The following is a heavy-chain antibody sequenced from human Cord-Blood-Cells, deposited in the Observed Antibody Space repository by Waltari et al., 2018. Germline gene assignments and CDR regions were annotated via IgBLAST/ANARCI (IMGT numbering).Heavy chain of an antibody. Sequence: QLQLQESGPGLVKPSETLSLTCTVSGGSIRSSSYSWGWLRQPPGKGLEWIGSIYYSGSTYYNPSLKSRVTISVDTSKNQFSLKLSSVTAADTAVYYCARLDCSSTSCYAFDIWGQGTMVTVSS. D-gene: IGHD2-2*01. V-gene: IGHV4-39*01. CDR1: GGSIRSSSYS. CDR3: ARLDCSSTSCYAFDI. CDR2: IYYSGST. J-gene: IGHJ3*02.